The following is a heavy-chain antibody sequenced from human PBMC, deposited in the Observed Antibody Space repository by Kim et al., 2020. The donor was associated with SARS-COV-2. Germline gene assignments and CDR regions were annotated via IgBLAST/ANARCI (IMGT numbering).Heavy chain of an antibody. CDR2: IYNSGST. Sequence: SETLSLTCAVSGGSISSSNWWSLVRQPPGKGLGWIGEIYNSGSTNYNPSLKSRVTISVDKSKNQFSLKLSSVTAADTAVYYCARDLRKDGMDVWGQGTTVTVSS. CDR1: GGSISSSNW. CDR3: ARDLRKDGMDV. J-gene: IGHJ6*02. V-gene: IGHV4-4*02.